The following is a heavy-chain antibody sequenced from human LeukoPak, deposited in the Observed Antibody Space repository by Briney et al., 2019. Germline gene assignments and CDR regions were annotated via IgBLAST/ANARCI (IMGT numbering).Heavy chain of an antibody. J-gene: IGHJ4*02. CDR1: GGSFSNYY. V-gene: IGHV4-34*01. D-gene: IGHD3-22*01. Sequence: SETLSLTCAVWGGSFSNYYWSWIRQSPGKGLEWIGEIDHSGSTNYNPSLKSRVTISLDTSKNQFSLKLSSVTAADTAVYYWATLYSSDSSGYYYLKVKEIVQDYWGQGTLVTVSS. CDR2: IDHSGST. CDR3: ATLYSSDSSGYYYLKVKEIVQDY.